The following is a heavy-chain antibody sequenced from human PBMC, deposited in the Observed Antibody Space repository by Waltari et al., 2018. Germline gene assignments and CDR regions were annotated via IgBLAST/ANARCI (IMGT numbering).Heavy chain of an antibody. Sequence: QVQLVQSGAEVKKPGSSVKVSCKASGGTFSNYAITWVRQAPGQGLEWMGRILPMFGTANYAQNVQGRVTITADKSTSTGYMELSSLTSEDTAIYYCARGTKYCTNGVCYHYYYMDVWGKGTTVTISS. CDR1: GGTFSNYA. CDR2: ILPMFGTA. J-gene: IGHJ6*03. V-gene: IGHV1-69*13. CDR3: ARGTKYCTNGVCYHYYYMDV. D-gene: IGHD2-8*01.